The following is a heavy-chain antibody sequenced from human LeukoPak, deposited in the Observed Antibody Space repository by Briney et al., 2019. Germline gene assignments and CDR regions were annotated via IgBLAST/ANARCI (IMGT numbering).Heavy chain of an antibody. J-gene: IGHJ4*02. CDR2: IYYSGSST. D-gene: IGHD3-22*01. Sequence: SETLSLTCTVSGGSISSYYWSWIRQPPGKGLEWIGYIYYSGSSTYYNPSLNSRVTISVDTSKNQFSLKLSSVTAADTAVYYCARDQRGTMIADYWGQGTLVTVSS. CDR1: GGSISSYY. V-gene: IGHV4-59*12. CDR3: ARDQRGTMIADY.